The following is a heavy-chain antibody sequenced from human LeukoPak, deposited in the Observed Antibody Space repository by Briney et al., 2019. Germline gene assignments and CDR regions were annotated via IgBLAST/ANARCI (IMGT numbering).Heavy chain of an antibody. CDR3: ARDEYYYDSSGYYPPAPLDY. CDR1: GYTFTSYA. J-gene: IGHJ4*02. CDR2: IIPILGIA. V-gene: IGHV1-69*04. D-gene: IGHD3-22*01. Sequence: ASVKVSCKASGYTFTSYAMNWVRQAPGQGLEWMGRIIPILGIANYAQKFQGRVTITADKSTSTAYMELSSLRSEDTAVYYCARDEYYYDSSGYYPPAPLDYWGQGTLVTVSS.